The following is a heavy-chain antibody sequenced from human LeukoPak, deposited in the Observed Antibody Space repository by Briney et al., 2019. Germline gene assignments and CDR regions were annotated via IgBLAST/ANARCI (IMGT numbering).Heavy chain of an antibody. CDR3: ARAPDDLVHGRAFYI. V-gene: IGHV6-1*01. J-gene: IGHJ3*02. CDR1: GDSVSSKSAA. CDR2: TYLRSSWIY. D-gene: IGHD1-1*01. Sequence: SETLSLTCAISGDSVSSKSAAWNWIRQSPSRGLEWLGRTYLRSSWIYEYALSVRSRINLSPDTSKNQFSLQLNSVNAEDTAVYFFARAPDDLVHGRAFYIWGQRILVTGSS.